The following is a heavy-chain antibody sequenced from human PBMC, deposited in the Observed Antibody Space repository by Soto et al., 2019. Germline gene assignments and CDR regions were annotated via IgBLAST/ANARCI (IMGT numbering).Heavy chain of an antibody. V-gene: IGHV3-74*01. Sequence: GGSLRLSCAASGFTFSSYWMHWVRQAPGKGLVWVSRINSDGSSTSYADSVKGRFTISRDNAKNTLYLQMNSLRAEDTAVYYCAKDRRGYYPYYFDYWGQGTLVTVSS. CDR1: GFTFSSYW. J-gene: IGHJ4*02. CDR3: AKDRRGYYPYYFDY. D-gene: IGHD1-26*01. CDR2: INSDGSST.